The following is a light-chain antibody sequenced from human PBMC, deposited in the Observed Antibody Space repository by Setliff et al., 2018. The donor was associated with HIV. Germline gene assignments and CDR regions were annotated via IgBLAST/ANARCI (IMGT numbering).Light chain of an antibody. CDR1: SSDVGGYNY. CDR2: DVS. J-gene: IGLJ1*01. Sequence: ALTQPRSVSGSPGQSVTISCTGTSSDVGGYNYVSWYQQHPGKAPKLMIYDVSKRPSGVPDRFSGSKSGNTASLTISGLQAEDEADYYCCSYAGSYSYVFGTGTKV. CDR3: CSYAGSYSYV. V-gene: IGLV2-11*01.